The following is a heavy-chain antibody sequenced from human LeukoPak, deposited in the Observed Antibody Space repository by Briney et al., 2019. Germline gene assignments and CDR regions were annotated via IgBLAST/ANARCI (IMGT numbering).Heavy chain of an antibody. J-gene: IGHJ3*02. V-gene: IGHV1-18*01. CDR2: ISAYNGNT. Sequence: GASVKVSCKASGYTFTSYGISWVRQAPGQGLEWMGWISAYNGNTNYAQKLQGRVTMTTDTSTSTAYMELRSLRSDDTAVYYCARDLNRYSSGYDAFDIWGQGTMVTVSS. D-gene: IGHD6-19*01. CDR1: GYTFTSYG. CDR3: ARDLNRYSSGYDAFDI.